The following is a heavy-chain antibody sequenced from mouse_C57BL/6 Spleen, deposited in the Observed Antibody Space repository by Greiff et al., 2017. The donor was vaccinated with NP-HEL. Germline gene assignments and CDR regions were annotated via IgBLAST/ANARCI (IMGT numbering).Heavy chain of an antibody. CDR3: TNSNNWYFDV. J-gene: IGHJ1*03. CDR2: IRLKSDNYAT. CDR1: GFTFSNYW. Sequence: EVKVEESGGGLVQPGGSMKLSCVASGFTFSNYWMNWVRQSPEKGLEWVAQIRLKSDNYATHYAESVKGRFTISRDDSKSSVYLQMNNLRAEDTGIYYCTNSNNWYFDVWGTGTTVTVSS. D-gene: IGHD2-5*01. V-gene: IGHV6-3*01.